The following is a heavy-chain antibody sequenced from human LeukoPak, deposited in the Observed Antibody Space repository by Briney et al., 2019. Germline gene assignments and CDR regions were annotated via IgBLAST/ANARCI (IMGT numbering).Heavy chain of an antibody. Sequence: PGGTLRLSCAASGFTFSSFGMSWVRQPPGKGLEWIGYIYYSGSTNYNPSLKSRVTISVDTSKNQFSLKLSSVTTADTAVYYCARGGRYSYGPVGYWGQGTLVTVSS. CDR3: ARGGRYSYGPVGY. V-gene: IGHV4-59*01. J-gene: IGHJ4*02. D-gene: IGHD5-18*01. CDR1: GFTFSSFG. CDR2: IYYSGST.